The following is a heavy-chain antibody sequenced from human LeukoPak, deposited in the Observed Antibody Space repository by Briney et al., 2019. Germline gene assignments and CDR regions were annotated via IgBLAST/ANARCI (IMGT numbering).Heavy chain of an antibody. Sequence: GGSLRLSCAASGFTFSSYWMSWVRQAPGKGLEWVANIKQDGSEKYYVDSVKGRFTISRDNAKNSLYLQMNSLRAEDTAVYYCARGGSPVERYFDYWDQGTLVTVSS. CDR1: GFTFSSYW. J-gene: IGHJ4*02. V-gene: IGHV3-7*01. CDR3: ARGGSPVERYFDY. CDR2: IKQDGSEK.